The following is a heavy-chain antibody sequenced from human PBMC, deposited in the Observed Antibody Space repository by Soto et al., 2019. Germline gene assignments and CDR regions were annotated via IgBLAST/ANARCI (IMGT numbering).Heavy chain of an antibody. CDR2: IWYDGSNK. D-gene: IGHD2-8*01. CDR3: AREGPYCTNGVCYNDYYYGMDV. Sequence: GGSLRLSCAASGFTFSSYGMHWVRQAPGKGLEWVAVIWYDGSNKYYADSVKGRFTISRDNSKNTLYLQMNSLRAEDTAVYYCAREGPYCTNGVCYNDYYYGMDVWGQGTTVTVSS. J-gene: IGHJ6*02. V-gene: IGHV3-33*01. CDR1: GFTFSSYG.